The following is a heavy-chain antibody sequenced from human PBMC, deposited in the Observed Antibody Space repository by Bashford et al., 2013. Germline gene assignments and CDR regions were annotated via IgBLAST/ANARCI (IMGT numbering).Heavy chain of an antibody. CDR2: ISNSGSTK. D-gene: IGHD1-1*01. CDR3: AGYFWNPRGYYFDY. Sequence: GGSLRLSCAASGFTFSDFHMSWIRQAPGKGLEWVSHISNSGSTKYYADSVKGRFTISRDNAKNSLYLQMNSLRAEDTAVYYCAGYFWNPRGYYFDYWGQGALVTVSS. CDR1: GFTFSDFH. J-gene: IGHJ4*02. V-gene: IGHV3-11*01.